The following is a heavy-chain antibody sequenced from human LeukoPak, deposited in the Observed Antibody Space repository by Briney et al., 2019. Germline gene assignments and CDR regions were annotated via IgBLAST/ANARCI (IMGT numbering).Heavy chain of an antibody. Sequence: GRSLRLSCAASGFTFDDYAMHWVRQAPGKGLEWVSGISWNSGSIGYADSVKGRFTISRDNAKNSLYLQMNSLRAEDTALYYCAKEGAQHVKPYDILTGYLLDYWGQGTLVTVSS. D-gene: IGHD3-9*01. J-gene: IGHJ4*02. CDR2: ISWNSGSI. CDR3: AKEGAQHVKPYDILTGYLLDY. V-gene: IGHV3-9*01. CDR1: GFTFDDYA.